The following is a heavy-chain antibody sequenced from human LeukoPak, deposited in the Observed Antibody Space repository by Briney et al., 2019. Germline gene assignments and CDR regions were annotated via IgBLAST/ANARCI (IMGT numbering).Heavy chain of an antibody. CDR3: AKDGTYYDSTFDP. Sequence: PGGSLRLSCAASGFTFSSYGMHWVRQAPGKGLEWVAFIRYDGSNKYYADSVKGRFTISRDNSKNTLYLQMNSLRAEDTAVYYCAKDGTYYDSTFDPWGQGTLVTVSS. J-gene: IGHJ5*02. V-gene: IGHV3-30*02. CDR1: GFTFSSYG. D-gene: IGHD3-22*01. CDR2: IRYDGSNK.